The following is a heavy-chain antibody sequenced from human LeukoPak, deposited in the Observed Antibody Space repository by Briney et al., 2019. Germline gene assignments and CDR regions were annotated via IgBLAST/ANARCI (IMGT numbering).Heavy chain of an antibody. CDR2: ISGSGGST. V-gene: IGHV3-23*01. CDR3: ANGREEQQLVQTGDWFDP. J-gene: IGHJ5*02. CDR1: GFTFSSYA. D-gene: IGHD6-13*01. Sequence: GGSLRLSCAASGFTFSSYAMSWVRQAPGKGLEWGSAISGSGGSTYYADSVKGRFTISRDNSKNTLYLQMNSLRAEDTAVYYCANGREEQQLVQTGDWFDPWGQGTLVTVSS.